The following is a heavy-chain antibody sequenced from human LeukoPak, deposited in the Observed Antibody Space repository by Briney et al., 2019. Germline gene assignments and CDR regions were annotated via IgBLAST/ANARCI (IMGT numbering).Heavy chain of an antibody. CDR3: ARDKGHYGHSPLRYYYSGMDV. V-gene: IGHV1-8*01. CDR2: MNPNSGNT. Sequence: ASVKVSCKASGYTFTSYDINWVRQATGQGIEWMGWMNPNSGNTGYAQKFQGRVTMTRNTSISTAYMELSSLRSEDTAVYYSARDKGHYGHSPLRYYYSGMDVWGQGTTVTVSS. D-gene: IGHD4-17*01. J-gene: IGHJ6*02. CDR1: GYTFTSYD.